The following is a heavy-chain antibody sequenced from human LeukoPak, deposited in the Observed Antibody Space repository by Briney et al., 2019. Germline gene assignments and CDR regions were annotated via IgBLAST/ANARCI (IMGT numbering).Heavy chain of an antibody. Sequence: GGSLRLSCAASGFTFSSYGMSWVRQAPGKGLEWVSAISGSGGSTYYADSVKGRFTISRDNSKNTLYLQMNSLRAEDTAVYYCASKWVTYYYNSSAYHYPTDVFDIWGQGTMVTVSS. D-gene: IGHD3-22*01. CDR2: ISGSGGST. J-gene: IGHJ3*02. V-gene: IGHV3-23*01. CDR1: GFTFSSYG. CDR3: ASKWVTYYYNSSAYHYPTDVFDI.